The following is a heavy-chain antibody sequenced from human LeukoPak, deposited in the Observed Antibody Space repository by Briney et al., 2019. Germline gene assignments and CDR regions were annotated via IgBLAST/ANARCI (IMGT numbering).Heavy chain of an antibody. CDR2: IYWNDDK. J-gene: IGHJ5*02. V-gene: IGHV2-5*01. Sequence: SGPTLVKPTQTLTLTCTFSGFLRTTNGVGVGWIRQPPGKALEWLALIYWNDDKRYSPSLKSRLTITKDTSNNQVVLTMTNMDPVDTGTYYCARQISGWQINWFDPWGQGTLVTVSS. CDR3: ARQISGWQINWFDP. D-gene: IGHD6-19*01. CDR1: GFLRTTNGVG.